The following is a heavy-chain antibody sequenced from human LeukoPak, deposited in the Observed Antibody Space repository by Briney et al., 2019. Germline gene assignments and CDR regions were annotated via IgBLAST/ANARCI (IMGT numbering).Heavy chain of an antibody. D-gene: IGHD3-10*01. CDR2: IIPIFGTA. V-gene: IGHV1-69*01. J-gene: IGHJ4*02. CDR3: ARDIGLVRGIIMAH. Sequence: GASVKVSCKASGGTFSSYAISWVRQAPGQGLEWMGGIIPIFGTANYAQKFQGRVTITADESTSTAYMELSSLRSEDTAVYYCARDIGLVRGIIMAHWGQGTQVTVSS. CDR1: GGTFSSYA.